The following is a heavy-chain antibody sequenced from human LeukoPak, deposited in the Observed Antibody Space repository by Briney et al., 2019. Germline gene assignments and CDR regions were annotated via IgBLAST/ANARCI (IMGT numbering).Heavy chain of an antibody. Sequence: ASVKVSCKASGGTFSSYAISWVRQAPGQGLEWMGGIIPIFGTANYAQKFQGRVTITADKSTSTAYMELSSLRSEDTAVYYCARGFPCGGDCYSVAFDIWGQGTMVTVSS. D-gene: IGHD2-21*02. CDR2: IIPIFGTA. CDR1: GGTFSSYA. V-gene: IGHV1-69*06. CDR3: ARGFPCGGDCYSVAFDI. J-gene: IGHJ3*02.